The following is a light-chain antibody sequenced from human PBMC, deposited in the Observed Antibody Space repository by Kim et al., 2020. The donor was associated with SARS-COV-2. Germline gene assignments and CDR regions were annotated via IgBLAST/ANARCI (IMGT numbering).Light chain of an antibody. CDR3: QQYGSSPPRT. J-gene: IGKJ1*01. CDR2: GAS. V-gene: IGKV3-20*01. Sequence: PGERATLTCRASQSVSSSYLAWYQQKPGQAPRLLIYGASSRATGIPDRFSGSGSGTDFTLTISRLEPEDFAVYYCQQYGSSPPRTFGQGTKVEIK. CDR1: QSVSSSY.